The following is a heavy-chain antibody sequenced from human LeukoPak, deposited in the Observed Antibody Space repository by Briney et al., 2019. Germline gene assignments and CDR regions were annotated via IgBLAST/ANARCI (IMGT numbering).Heavy chain of an antibody. J-gene: IGHJ4*02. D-gene: IGHD6-19*01. CDR1: GFTFSNYA. Sequence: GRSLRLSCAASGFTFSNYAMHWVRQAPGKGLEWVTVIWYDGSNTYYADSVKGRFTISRDNSKNMLYLQINSLRAEDTAIYYCARPSWSTGYNSGWFDYWGQETVVTVSS. CDR2: IWYDGSNT. CDR3: ARPSWSTGYNSGWFDY. V-gene: IGHV3-33*01.